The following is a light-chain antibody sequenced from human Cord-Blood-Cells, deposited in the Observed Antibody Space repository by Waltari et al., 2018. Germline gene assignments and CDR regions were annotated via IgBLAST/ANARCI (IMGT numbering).Light chain of an antibody. CDR3: QVWDSSSDHWV. J-gene: IGLJ3*02. V-gene: IGLV3-21*04. CDR2: YDS. Sequence: SYVLTQPPSVSVAPGKTARITCGGNNIGSKSVHWYQQKPGQATVLVIYYDSDRPSGIPELFAGSNSGNTATLTISRVEAGDEADYYCQVWDSSSDHWVFGGGTKLTVL. CDR1: NIGSKS.